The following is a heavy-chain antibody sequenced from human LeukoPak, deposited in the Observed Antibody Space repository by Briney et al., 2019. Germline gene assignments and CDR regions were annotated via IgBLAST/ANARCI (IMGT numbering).Heavy chain of an antibody. V-gene: IGHV3-7*03. D-gene: IGHD3-10*01. CDR3: ATVWFGELPFRY. CDR2: IKQDGSEK. Sequence: GGSLRLSCAASGFTFSSYWMSWVRQAPGKGLEWVANIKQDGSEKYYGDSVKGRSTVSRDNAKNSLYLQVNSLRVEDSAVYYCATVWFGELPFRYWGQGTLVTVSS. CDR1: GFTFSSYW. J-gene: IGHJ4*02.